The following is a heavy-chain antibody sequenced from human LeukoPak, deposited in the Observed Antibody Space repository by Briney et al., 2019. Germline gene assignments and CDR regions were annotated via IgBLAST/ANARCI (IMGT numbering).Heavy chain of an antibody. D-gene: IGHD3-22*01. Sequence: PSETLSLTCTVSGGSISSYYWSWIRQPAGKGLEWIGRIYTSGSTNYNPSLKSRVTISVDTSKNQFSLKLSSVTAADTAVYYCARGRYDSSGYSFYYYYMDVWGKGTTVTISS. CDR2: IYTSGST. CDR3: ARGRYDSSGYSFYYYYMDV. CDR1: GGSISSYY. J-gene: IGHJ6*03. V-gene: IGHV4-4*07.